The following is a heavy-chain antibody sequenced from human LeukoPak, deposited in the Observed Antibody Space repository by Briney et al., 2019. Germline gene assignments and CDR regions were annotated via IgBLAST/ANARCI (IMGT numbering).Heavy chain of an antibody. CDR2: IIPILGIA. Sequence: GASVKVSCKASGGTFSSYAISWVRQAPGQGLEWMGRIIPILGIANCAQKFQGRVTITADKSTSTAYMELSSLRSEDTAVYYCARGIAVAGSGLDYFDYWGQGTLVTVSS. D-gene: IGHD6-19*01. CDR3: ARGIAVAGSGLDYFDY. CDR1: GGTFSSYA. J-gene: IGHJ4*02. V-gene: IGHV1-69*04.